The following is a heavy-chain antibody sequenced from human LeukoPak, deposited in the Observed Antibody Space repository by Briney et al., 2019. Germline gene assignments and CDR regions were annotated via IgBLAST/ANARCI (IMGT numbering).Heavy chain of an antibody. J-gene: IGHJ4*02. Sequence: GGSLRLSCAASGFTFSSYGMHWVRQAPGKGLEWVAVISYDGSNKYYADSVKGRFTISRDNSKNTLYLQMNSLRAEDTAVYYCAKDLTDTSCYDYWGQGTLVTVS. V-gene: IGHV3-30*18. D-gene: IGHD2-2*01. CDR1: GFTFSSYG. CDR3: AKDLTDTSCYDY. CDR2: ISYDGSNK.